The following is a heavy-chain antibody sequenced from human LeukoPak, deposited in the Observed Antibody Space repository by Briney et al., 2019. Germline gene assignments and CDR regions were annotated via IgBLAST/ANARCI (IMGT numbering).Heavy chain of an antibody. J-gene: IGHJ4*02. V-gene: IGHV3-11*01. CDR1: GFRFSDYY. Sequence: GSLRLSCVVSGFRFSDYYMSWIRQTPGKGLEFISYTSGSGDAIYYTDSVKGRFTISRDNAKNSLYLQLDSLSAEDTAVYYCASLYDSTGFCFDYWGQGALVTVSS. CDR3: ASLYDSTGFCFDY. D-gene: IGHD3-22*01. CDR2: TSGSGDAI.